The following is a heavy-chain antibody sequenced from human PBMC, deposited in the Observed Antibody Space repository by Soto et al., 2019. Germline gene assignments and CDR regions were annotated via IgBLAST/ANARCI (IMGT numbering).Heavy chain of an antibody. CDR1: GFTFSSYG. CDR3: ARDLNEDDAFDI. J-gene: IGHJ3*02. Sequence: GGSLRLSCAASGFTFSSYGMHLVRQAPGKGLEWVAVIWYDGSNKYYADYVKGRFTISRDNSKNTLYLQMNSLRAEDTAVYYCARDLNEDDAFDIWGQGTMVTVS. CDR2: IWYDGSNK. V-gene: IGHV3-33*01.